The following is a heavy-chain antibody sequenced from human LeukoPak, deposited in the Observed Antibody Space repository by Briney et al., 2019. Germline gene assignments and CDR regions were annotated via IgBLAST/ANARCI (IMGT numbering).Heavy chain of an antibody. V-gene: IGHV1-24*01. CDR1: GYTLTKLS. Sequence: ASVKVSCKVSGYTLTKLSMHWVRQAPGKGLEWMGTFDPEDGERLYAQKFQGRLTMTEDTSTDTAYMELSSLRSEDTAVYYCATVYSYDSSAYYRLDYWDQGTLVTVSS. J-gene: IGHJ4*02. CDR2: FDPEDGER. D-gene: IGHD3-22*01. CDR3: ATVYSYDSSAYYRLDY.